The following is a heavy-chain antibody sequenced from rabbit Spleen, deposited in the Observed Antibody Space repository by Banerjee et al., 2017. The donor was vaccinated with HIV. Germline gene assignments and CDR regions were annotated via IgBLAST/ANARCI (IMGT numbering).Heavy chain of an antibody. CDR1: GFDLSSYYW. D-gene: IGHD1-1*01. Sequence: QEQLEESGGDLVQPGASLTLTCKASGFDLSSYYWICWVRQAPEKGLEWIACIYPGSSGSTYYASWAKGRFTISKTSSTTVTLQMTSLTAADTATYFCARDTSSSFSSYGMDLWGPGTLVTVS. V-gene: IGHV1S45*01. J-gene: IGHJ6*01. CDR3: ARDTSSSFSSYGMDL. CDR2: IYPGSSGST.